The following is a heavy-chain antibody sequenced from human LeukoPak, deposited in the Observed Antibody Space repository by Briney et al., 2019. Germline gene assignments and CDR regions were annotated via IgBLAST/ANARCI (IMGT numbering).Heavy chain of an antibody. J-gene: IGHJ4*02. CDR2: INPKSGGT. V-gene: IGHV1-2*02. CDR1: GYTFTGFY. Sequence: GASVKVSCKASGYTFTGFYMHWVRQAPGQGLEWMGWINPKSGGTKYAQKFQGRVTMTRDTSTSTAYMELSRLRSDDTAVYYCATSRGITTTAGVLDYWGQGTLVTVSS. CDR3: ATSRGITTTAGVLDY. D-gene: IGHD3-22*01.